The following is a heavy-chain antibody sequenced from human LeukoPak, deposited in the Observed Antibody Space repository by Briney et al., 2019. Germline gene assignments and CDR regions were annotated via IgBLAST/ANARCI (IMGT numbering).Heavy chain of an antibody. CDR1: GFTFSSYS. Sequence: GGSLRLSCAASGFTFSSYSMNWVRQAPGKGLEWVSYISSSSSTIYYADSVKGRFTISRDNAKNSLYLQMNSLRAEDTAVYYCANFPSYYNFWSGADYWGQGTLVTVSS. V-gene: IGHV3-48*01. CDR2: ISSSSSTI. D-gene: IGHD3-3*01. J-gene: IGHJ4*02. CDR3: ANFPSYYNFWSGADY.